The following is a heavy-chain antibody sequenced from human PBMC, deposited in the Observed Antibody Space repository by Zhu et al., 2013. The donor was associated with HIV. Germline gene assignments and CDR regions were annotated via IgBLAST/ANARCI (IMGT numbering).Heavy chain of an antibody. CDR3: ARGGGGTIPPIDY. V-gene: IGHV1-2*02. CDR1: GYTFSDYY. CDR2: INPDSGDT. D-gene: IGHD3-16*01. Sequence: QVQLVQSGAEVKKPGASVKVSCKTSGYTFSDYYIHWVRQAPGQGLEWMGWINPDSGDTDYAQKFLGRVSITRDTSIGTAFMEVRSLRSDDTATYYCARGGGGTIPPIDYWGQGSLVIVST. J-gene: IGHJ4*02.